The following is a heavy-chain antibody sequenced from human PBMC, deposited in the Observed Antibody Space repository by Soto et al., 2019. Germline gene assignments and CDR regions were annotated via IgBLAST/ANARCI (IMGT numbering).Heavy chain of an antibody. CDR3: ARLIGTSWFVG. J-gene: IGHJ4*02. V-gene: IGHV1-46*01. D-gene: IGHD6-13*01. CDR2: IYPGGVNI. CDR1: GYSFTSHY. Sequence: GASVKVSCKAIGYSFTSHYMHWVRQAPGQGLEWMGTIYPGGVNIGYAQKFKGRVTMTINADTSKNQFSLQLNYVTPEDTAVYYCARLIGTSWFVGWGQGTPVTVSS.